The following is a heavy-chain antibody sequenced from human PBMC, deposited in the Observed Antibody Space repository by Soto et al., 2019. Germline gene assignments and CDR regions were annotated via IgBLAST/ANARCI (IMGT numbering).Heavy chain of an antibody. V-gene: IGHV1-46*03. D-gene: IGHD5-12*01. CDR1: GYSFTSQY. CDR3: AREQGLRPGGGGTEPLDI. J-gene: IGHJ3*02. Sequence: QVQLVQSGAEVKKPGASVKISCKASGYSFTSQYVHWVRQAPGQGLEWMGIINPNGGSTTYAQKFQGRVPMTRGKSQSTVYMELSSLTCGETAVYFCAREQGLRPGGGGTEPLDIWGQGTMVTVAS. CDR2: INPNGGST.